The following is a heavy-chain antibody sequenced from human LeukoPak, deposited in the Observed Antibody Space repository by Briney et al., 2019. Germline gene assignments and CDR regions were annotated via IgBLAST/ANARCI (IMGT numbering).Heavy chain of an antibody. V-gene: IGHV4-39*01. CDR3: ASYCSSTSCWQFDY. CDR2: IYYSGST. J-gene: IGHJ4*02. D-gene: IGHD2-2*01. CDR1: GGSISSSSYY. Sequence: SETLSLTCTVSGGSISSSSYYWGWIRQPPGKGLEWIGSIYYSGSTYYNPSLKSRVTISVDTSKYQFSLKLSSVTAADTAVYYCASYCSSTSCWQFDYWGQGTLVTVSS.